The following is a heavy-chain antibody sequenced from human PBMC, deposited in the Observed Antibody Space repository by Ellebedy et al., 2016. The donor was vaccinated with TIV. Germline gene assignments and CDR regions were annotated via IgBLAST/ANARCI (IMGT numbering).Heavy chain of an antibody. D-gene: IGHD5-12*01. J-gene: IGHJ4*02. CDR2: TYYSSKWFT. CDR1: GDGVSVNSGA. V-gene: IGHV6-1*01. Sequence: LRLSCAISGDGVSVNSGAWNWVRQSPSRGLEWLGRTYYSSKWFTDYAVSVESRITINPDTSKNHFSLQLNSVTPDDTAVYYCARGWLRTGFDYWGQGTLVTVSS. CDR3: ARGWLRTGFDY.